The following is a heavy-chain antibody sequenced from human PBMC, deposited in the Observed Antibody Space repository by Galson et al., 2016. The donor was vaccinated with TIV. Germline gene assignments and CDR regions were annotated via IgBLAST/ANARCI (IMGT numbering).Heavy chain of an antibody. J-gene: IGHJ6*02. CDR2: ISGSGATT. V-gene: IGHV3-23*01. CDR3: AKVPSSGFSYYYGWDV. CDR1: GFTFSSHA. D-gene: IGHD3-10*01. Sequence: SLRLSCAASGFTFSSHAMTWVRQAPGKGLEWVSAISGSGATTHYADSVKGRFTISRDNSKNTLYVQMGSLRAEDTALYYCAKVPSSGFSYYYGWDVWGQGTTVTVS.